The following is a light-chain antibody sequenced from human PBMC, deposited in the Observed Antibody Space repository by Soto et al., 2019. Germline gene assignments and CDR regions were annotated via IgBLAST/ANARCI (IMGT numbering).Light chain of an antibody. J-gene: IGKJ5*01. CDR2: GAS. CDR3: QQYGSSPIT. Sequence: EIVLTQSPGTLSLSPGERATLSCRASQSVSSSYLAWYQQKPGQAPRLLIYGASSRATGFPDRFSGTKSGTDFTLTIRRLEPEDAAVYYCQQYGSSPITFGQGTRLEIK. V-gene: IGKV3-20*01. CDR1: QSVSSSY.